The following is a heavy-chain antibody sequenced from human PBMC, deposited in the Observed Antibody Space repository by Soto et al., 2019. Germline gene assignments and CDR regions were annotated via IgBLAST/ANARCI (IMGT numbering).Heavy chain of an antibody. CDR1: GGTFSTFG. Sequence: VQVVQSGAAVKDSASSVKVSCKASGGTFSTFGISWVRQAPGQGLEWMGGISPIFGTPNYAQKFQGSVTITANASTRTVFLELSSLRSEDTAVYYCARSLQNYYYGMGVWGQGTTVTVSS. V-gene: IGHV1-69*01. CDR2: ISPIFGTP. CDR3: ARSLQNYYYGMGV. J-gene: IGHJ6*02. D-gene: IGHD4-4*01.